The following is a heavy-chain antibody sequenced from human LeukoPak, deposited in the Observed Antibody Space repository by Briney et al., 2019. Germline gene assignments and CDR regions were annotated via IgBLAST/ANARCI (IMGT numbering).Heavy chain of an antibody. Sequence: ESGPTLVKPTQTLTLTCTFSGFSLSTSGVGVGWIRQPPGKALEWLALIYWNDDKRYSPSLKSRLTITKDTSKNQVVLTMTNMDPGDTPTYSCAPSVSSSGYGYYYLDYWAQGTLVTVSS. CDR1: GFSLSTSGVG. V-gene: IGHV2-5*01. CDR3: APSVSSSGYGYYYLDY. J-gene: IGHJ4*02. D-gene: IGHD6-13*01. CDR2: IYWNDDK.